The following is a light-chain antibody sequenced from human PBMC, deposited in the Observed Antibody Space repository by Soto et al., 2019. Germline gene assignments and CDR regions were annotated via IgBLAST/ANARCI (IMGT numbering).Light chain of an antibody. V-gene: IGLV2-14*01. CDR3: SSYTTSSTDV. CDR2: EVS. Sequence: QSVLTQPASVSGSPGQSITISCTGTSSDIGGSNYVSWYRHHPGKAPKLMIYEVSKRPSGVSNRFSGSKSVNTASLTISGLQAEDEADYYCSSYTTSSTDVFGTGTKVTVL. CDR1: SSDIGGSNY. J-gene: IGLJ1*01.